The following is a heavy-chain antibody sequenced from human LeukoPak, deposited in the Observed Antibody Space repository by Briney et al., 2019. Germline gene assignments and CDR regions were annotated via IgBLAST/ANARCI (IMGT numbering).Heavy chain of an antibody. D-gene: IGHD3-16*01. J-gene: IGHJ4*02. CDR3: AMGAFGLLGY. CDR2: INPSGGST. Sequence: ASVKVSCKASGYTFTGYYMHWVRQAPGQGLEWMGIINPSGGSTSNAQKFQGRVTMTRDTSTSTVYMELSSLRSEDTAVYYCAMGAFGLLGYWGQGTLVTVSS. CDR1: GYTFTGYY. V-gene: IGHV1-46*01.